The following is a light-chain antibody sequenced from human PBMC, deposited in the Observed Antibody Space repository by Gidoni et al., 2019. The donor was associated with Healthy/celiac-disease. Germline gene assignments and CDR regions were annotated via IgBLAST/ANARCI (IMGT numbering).Light chain of an antibody. V-gene: IGKV3-20*01. CDR3: QQSWT. Sequence: EIVLTQSPGTLSLSPGESATLSCRASQSVSSSYLAWYQQKPGQAPRLLIYCASSRATGIPDRFSGSGSGTDFTLTISRLEPEDFAVYYCQQSWTFGQGTKVEIK. CDR2: CAS. CDR1: QSVSSSY. J-gene: IGKJ1*01.